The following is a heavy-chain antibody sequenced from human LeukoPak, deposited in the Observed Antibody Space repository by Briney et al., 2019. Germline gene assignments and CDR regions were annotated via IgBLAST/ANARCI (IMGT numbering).Heavy chain of an antibody. D-gene: IGHD1-26*01. CDR3: ARGLLVGNTGYYFDF. J-gene: IGHJ4*02. CDR2: IYYTGDT. Sequence: SETLSLTCTVSGGSISGYYWTWIRQPPGKGLEWVGYIYYTGDTNSRPSLKSRLTLSLDTSKRQFSLKLSSVIAADTAVYFCARGLLVGNTGYYFDFWGQGTPVTASS. V-gene: IGHV4-59*01. CDR1: GGSISGYY.